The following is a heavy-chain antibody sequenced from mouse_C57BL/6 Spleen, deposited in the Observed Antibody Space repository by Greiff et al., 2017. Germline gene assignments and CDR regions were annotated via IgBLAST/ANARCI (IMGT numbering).Heavy chain of an antibody. J-gene: IGHJ1*03. CDR3: ARDPGGLRPWYFDV. CDR2: INYDGSST. Sequence: EVHLVESEGGLVQPGSSMKLSCTASGFTFSDYYMAWVRQVPEKGLEWVANINYDGSSTYYLDSLKSRFIISRDNAKNILYLQMSSLKSEDTATYYCARDPGGLRPWYFDVWGTGTTVTVSS. V-gene: IGHV5-16*01. CDR1: GFTFSDYY. D-gene: IGHD2-4*01.